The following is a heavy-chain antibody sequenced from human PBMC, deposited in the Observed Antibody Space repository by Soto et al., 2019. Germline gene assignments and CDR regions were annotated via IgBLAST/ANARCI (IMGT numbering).Heavy chain of an antibody. D-gene: IGHD3-3*01. Sequence: QVQLVQSGAEVKKPGSSVKVSCKASGGTFSSYAISWVRQAPGQGLEWLGGIIPIFGTANYAQKFKGRVKITAAESTSKAYMELSSLRSEDMAVYYCASLRWFGWSGFPTRRNWFDPWGQGTLVTVSS. V-gene: IGHV1-69*01. J-gene: IGHJ5*02. CDR3: ASLRWFGWSGFPTRRNWFDP. CDR2: IIPIFGTA. CDR1: GGTFSSYA.